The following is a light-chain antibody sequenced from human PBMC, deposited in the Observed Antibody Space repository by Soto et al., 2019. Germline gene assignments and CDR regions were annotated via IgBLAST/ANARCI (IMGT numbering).Light chain of an antibody. Sequence: EIVMTQSPATLAASPGERVTLSCRASQTVSTNLAWYQQKRGQAPRLLIYGTSTRATDFPDRFSGSGSGTEFTLTISSLQSEDFGVYYCQQYYYRPPYTFGQGTKLEIK. J-gene: IGKJ2*01. V-gene: IGKV3-15*01. CDR1: QTVSTN. CDR3: QQYYYRPPYT. CDR2: GTS.